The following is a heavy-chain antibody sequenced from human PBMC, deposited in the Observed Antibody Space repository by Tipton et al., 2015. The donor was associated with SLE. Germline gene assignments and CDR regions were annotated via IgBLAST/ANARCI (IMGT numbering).Heavy chain of an antibody. CDR2: IYYSGST. V-gene: IGHV4-59*08. Sequence: TLSLTCNVSGGSISSYYWSWIRQPPGKGLEWIGYIYYSGSTNYNPSLKSRVTIYVDTSKNQFSLKLSSVTAADTAVYYCARQVTNRWHVVWFDPWGQGTLVTVSS. J-gene: IGHJ5*02. CDR1: GGSISSYY. CDR3: ARQVTNRWHVVWFDP. D-gene: IGHD2-15*01.